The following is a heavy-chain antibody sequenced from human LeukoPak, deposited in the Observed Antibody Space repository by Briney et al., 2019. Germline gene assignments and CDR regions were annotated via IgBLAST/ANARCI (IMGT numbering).Heavy chain of an antibody. CDR2: IKSKADGGTT. J-gene: IGHJ4*02. V-gene: IGHV3-15*01. CDR3: TTVPWYSDSSGPDY. D-gene: IGHD3-22*01. Sequence: PGGSLRLSCAASGFTFNNVWMSWVRQAPGKGLEWVGRIKSKADGGTTDFAAPMKGRFTISRDDSKNTLHLQMNSLKTEDTAVYYCTTVPWYSDSSGPDYWGQGTLVTVSS. CDR1: GFTFNNVW.